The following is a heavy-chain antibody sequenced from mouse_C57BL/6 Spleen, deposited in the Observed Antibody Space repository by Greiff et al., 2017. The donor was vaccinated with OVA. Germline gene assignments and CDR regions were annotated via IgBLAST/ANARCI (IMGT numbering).Heavy chain of an antibody. CDR3: TTPITTVVEDYFDY. Sequence: VHVKQSGTVLARPGASVKMSCKTSGYTFTSYWMHWVKQRPGQGLEWIGAIYPGNSDTSYNQKFKGKAKLTAVTSASTAYMELSSLTNEDSAVYYCTTPITTVVEDYFDYWGQGTTLTVSS. D-gene: IGHD1-1*01. J-gene: IGHJ2*01. V-gene: IGHV1-5*01. CDR1: GYTFTSYW. CDR2: IYPGNSDT.